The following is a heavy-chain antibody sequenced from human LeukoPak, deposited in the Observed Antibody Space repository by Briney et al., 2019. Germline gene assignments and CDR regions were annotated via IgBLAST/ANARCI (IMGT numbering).Heavy chain of an antibody. CDR1: GYTFTSYG. J-gene: IGHJ4*02. CDR2: ISAYNGNT. CDR3: ARFRARGELPEYYFDY. D-gene: IGHD1-26*01. Sequence: ASVKVSCKASGYTFTSYGISWVRQAPGQGLEWMGWISAYNGNTNYAQKLQGRVTMTTDTSTSTAYMELRSLRSEDTAVYYCARFRARGELPEYYFDYWGQGTLVTVSS. V-gene: IGHV1-18*01.